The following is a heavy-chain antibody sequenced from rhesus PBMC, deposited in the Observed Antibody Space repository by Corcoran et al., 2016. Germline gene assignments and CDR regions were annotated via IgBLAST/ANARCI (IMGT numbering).Heavy chain of an antibody. V-gene: IGHV5-2*01. Sequence: EVQLVQSGAEVKRPGESLKISCKTSGYSFTRYWIRWVRQMPGKGLEWGGAINPGDSEPRHSPTSQAQATITRENATSPPYLSGTSRKPSNSATYTGAKAKAGDSLLDYWGQGVLFPAS. CDR2: INPGDSEP. D-gene: IGHD5-24*01. CDR1: GYSFTRYW. CDR3: AKAKAGDSLLDY. J-gene: IGHJ4*01.